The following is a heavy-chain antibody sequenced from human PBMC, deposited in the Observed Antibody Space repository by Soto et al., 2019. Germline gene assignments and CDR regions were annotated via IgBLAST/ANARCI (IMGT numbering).Heavy chain of an antibody. CDR1: GGSISSGDYY. V-gene: IGHV4-30-4*01. CDR3: ARGFRDTAMVDFDY. D-gene: IGHD5-18*01. CDR2: IYYSGST. Sequence: PSETLSLTCTVSGGSISSGDYYWSWIRQPPGKGLEWIGYIYYSGSTYYNPSLKSRVTISVDTSKNQFSLKLSSVTAADTAVYYCARGFRDTAMVDFDYWGQGTLVTVSS. J-gene: IGHJ4*02.